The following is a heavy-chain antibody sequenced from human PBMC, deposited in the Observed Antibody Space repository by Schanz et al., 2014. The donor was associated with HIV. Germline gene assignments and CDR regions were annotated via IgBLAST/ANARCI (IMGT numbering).Heavy chain of an antibody. CDR1: GFIFSSYD. D-gene: IGHD6-13*01. V-gene: IGHV3-13*01. CDR3: AREYYSRNWNWFDP. Sequence: EVHLVNSGGGLVQPGGSLRLSCVASGFIFSSYDMHWVRQGTGEGPEWVSAIGTGGDTYYSGSVKGRFTISRENANNSLYLQMNNLRAGDTAVYYCAREYYSRNWNWFDPWGQGTLVTVSS. J-gene: IGHJ5*02. CDR2: IGTGGDT.